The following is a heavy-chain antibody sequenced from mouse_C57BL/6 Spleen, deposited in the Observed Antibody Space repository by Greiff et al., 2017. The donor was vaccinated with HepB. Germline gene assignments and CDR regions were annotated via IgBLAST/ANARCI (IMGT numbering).Heavy chain of an antibody. V-gene: IGHV7-3*01. J-gene: IGHJ2*01. D-gene: IGHD1-1*01. CDR1: GFTFTDYY. Sequence: EVMLVESGGGLVQPGGSLSLSCAASGFTFTDYYMSWVRQPPGKALEWLGFIRNKANGYTTEYSASVKGRFTISRDNSQSILYLQMNALRAEDSATYYCARSLITTVVASFDYWGQGTTLTVSS. CDR3: ARSLITTVVASFDY. CDR2: IRNKANGYTT.